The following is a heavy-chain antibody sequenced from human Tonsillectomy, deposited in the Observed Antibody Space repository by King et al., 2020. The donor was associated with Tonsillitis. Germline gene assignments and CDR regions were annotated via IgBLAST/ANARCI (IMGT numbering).Heavy chain of an antibody. Sequence: EVQMVESGGDLVQSGGSLRLSCAASGFTFSYYAMSWFRQAPGKGMEWVSSIGGSGACAYYGDSVEGLFTISRDNSKNTLCLQMNSLRAEDTAVYYCAKQIGFCSGGTCSLDNWGQGALVTVSS. CDR2: IGGSGACA. CDR1: GFTFSYYA. V-gene: IGHV3-23*04. CDR3: AKQIGFCSGGTCSLDN. J-gene: IGHJ4*02. D-gene: IGHD2-15*01.